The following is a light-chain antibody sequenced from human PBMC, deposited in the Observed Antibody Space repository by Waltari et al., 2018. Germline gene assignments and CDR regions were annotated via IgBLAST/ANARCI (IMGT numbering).Light chain of an antibody. CDR3: QQYSTFRPT. Sequence: DIQMTQSPSSLSPSVGDRVILTCRASQAISTFLAWFQLKPGKAPKSLIYAASTLQTGVSSNFSGGGSLTDYTLTTSSLQPGDCATDYCQQYSTFRPTFGGGTRVEI. CDR1: QAISTF. CDR2: AAS. V-gene: IGKV1-16*02. J-gene: IGKJ4*01.